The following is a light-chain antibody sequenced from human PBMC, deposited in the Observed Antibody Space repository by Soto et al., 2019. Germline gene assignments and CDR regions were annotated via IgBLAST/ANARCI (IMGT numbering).Light chain of an antibody. CDR1: SSDIGCYDL. J-gene: IGLJ1*01. V-gene: IGLV2-23*01. CDR2: EGT. Sequence: QSVLTQPASVSGPLGQSLGISCTGSSSDIGCYDLVSWYQQYPGKAPKVVIFEGTKRPSGVSNRFSGSKSGNTASLTISGLQTEDEADYYCCSYAGSRTYVFGAGTKVTVL. CDR3: CSYAGSRTYV.